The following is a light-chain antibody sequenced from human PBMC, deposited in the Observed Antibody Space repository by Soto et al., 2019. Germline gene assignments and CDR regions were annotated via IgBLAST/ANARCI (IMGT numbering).Light chain of an antibody. J-gene: IGLJ1*01. CDR3: SAYTSSSTSYV. CDR2: EVS. CDR1: SSDVGGYNY. Sequence: VLTQPASVSGSRGQSITISCTGISSDVGGYNYVSWYQQHPGKAPKLMIYEVSNRPSGVSNRFSGSKSGNTASLTISGLKAEDEADYYCSAYTSSSTSYVFANGTKATVL. V-gene: IGLV2-14*01.